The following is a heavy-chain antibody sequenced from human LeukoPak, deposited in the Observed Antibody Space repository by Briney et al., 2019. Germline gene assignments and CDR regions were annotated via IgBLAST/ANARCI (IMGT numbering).Heavy chain of an antibody. J-gene: IGHJ4*02. CDR3: ARLYDGSAYHADHFDY. CDR2: ISSSSSYI. Sequence: GGSLRLSCAASGFTFSTYSMNWVRQTPGKGLEGVSSISSSSSYIYYADSVKGRFTISRDNAKNSLYLQMNSLRAEDTAVYYCARLYDGSAYHADHFDYWGQGTLVIVSS. V-gene: IGHV3-21*01. CDR1: GFTFSTYS. D-gene: IGHD3-22*01.